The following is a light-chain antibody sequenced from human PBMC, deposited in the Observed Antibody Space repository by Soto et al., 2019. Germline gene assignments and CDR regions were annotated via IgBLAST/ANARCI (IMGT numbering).Light chain of an antibody. CDR3: QQYDDWRRLS. CDR2: GAS. Sequence: EIVMTQSPATLSVSPGERATLSCRASQSVNIYLAWYQQKPGQAPRLLIFGASYRATGIPARFSGSGSGTEFNLTSSRLQSEDFAVYFGQQYDDWRRLSFGGGTKVEIK. V-gene: IGKV3D-15*01. CDR1: QSVNIY. J-gene: IGKJ4*01.